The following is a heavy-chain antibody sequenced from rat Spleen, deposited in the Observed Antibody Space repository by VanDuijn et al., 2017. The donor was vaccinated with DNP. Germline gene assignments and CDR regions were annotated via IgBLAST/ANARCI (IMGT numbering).Heavy chain of an antibody. CDR1: GYSITSNY. J-gene: IGHJ2*01. Sequence: EVQLQESGPGLVKPSQSLSLTCSVTGYSITSNYWGWIRKFPGNKLEWMGHIDGAGSTNYNPSLKSRISITRDTSKNQFFLQVNSVTTEDTATYYCAKLTTRAIPHWGQGVMVTVSS. CDR2: IDGAGST. D-gene: IGHD1-4*01. CDR3: AKLTTRAIPH. V-gene: IGHV3-3*01.